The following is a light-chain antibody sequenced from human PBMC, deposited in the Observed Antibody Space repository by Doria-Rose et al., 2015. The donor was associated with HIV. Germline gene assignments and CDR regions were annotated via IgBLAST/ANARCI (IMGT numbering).Light chain of an antibody. CDR1: QSFSSTY. CDR3: HQYGTSWT. Sequence: TQSPGTLSLSPGGRATLSCRASQSFSSTYLAWYQQKPGQAPSLLIYDGSTRATGIPDRFSASGSWTDFTLTINRLEPEDFALYYCHQYGTSWTFGQGTKVEI. V-gene: IGKV3-20*01. CDR2: DGS. J-gene: IGKJ1*01.